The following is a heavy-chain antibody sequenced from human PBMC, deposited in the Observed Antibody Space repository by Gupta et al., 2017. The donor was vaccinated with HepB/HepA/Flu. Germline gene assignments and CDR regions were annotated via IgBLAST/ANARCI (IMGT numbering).Heavy chain of an antibody. CDR1: GGSISSGDYW. J-gene: IGHJ4*02. Sequence: QLQLQESGPGLVKPSETLSLSCTVSGGSISSGDYWWAWIRQPPGKGLEWIGSIHYSGSTHYKASLKSRITISVDMSQNQFSLNLSSVTAADTAVYYCARQRAYNSWSFHFWGQGTLITVSS. CDR2: IHYSGST. D-gene: IGHD6-13*01. CDR3: ARQRAYNSWSFHF. V-gene: IGHV4-39*01.